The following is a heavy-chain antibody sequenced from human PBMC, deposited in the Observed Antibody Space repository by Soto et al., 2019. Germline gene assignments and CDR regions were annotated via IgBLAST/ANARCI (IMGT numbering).Heavy chain of an antibody. D-gene: IGHD4-17*01. V-gene: IGHV3-74*01. CDR2: VNGDGSRT. J-gene: IGHJ4*02. CDR3: ARVGYGDYHSDY. CDR1: GFTFSSYW. Sequence: EVQLVESGGGLVQPGGSLRLSCAASGFTFSSYWMHWVRQNPGKGLVWVSRVNGDGSRTSYADSVKGRFTISRDNAKNTLYLQMNSLRADDTAVYYCARVGYGDYHSDYWGQGALVTVSS.